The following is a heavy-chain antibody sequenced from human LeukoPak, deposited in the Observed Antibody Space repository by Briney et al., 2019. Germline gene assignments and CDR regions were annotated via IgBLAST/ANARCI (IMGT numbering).Heavy chain of an antibody. V-gene: IGHV1-69*01. CDR1: GGTFSSCA. CDR2: IIPIFGTA. D-gene: IGHD2-2*01. J-gene: IGHJ6*02. Sequence: GSSVKVSCKASGGTFSSCAISWVRQAPGQGLEWMGGIIPIFGTANYAQKFQGRVTITADESTSTAYMELSSLRSEDTAVYYCAREAGIVVVSFYGMDVWGQGTTVTVSS. CDR3: AREAGIVVVSFYGMDV.